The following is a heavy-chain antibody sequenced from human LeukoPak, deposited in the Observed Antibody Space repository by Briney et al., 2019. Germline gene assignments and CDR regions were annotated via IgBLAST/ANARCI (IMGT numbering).Heavy chain of an antibody. D-gene: IGHD3-22*01. J-gene: IGHJ4*02. V-gene: IGHV4-59*01. CDR2: IYYSGST. CDR3: ARVDYYDSSGLDY. CDR1: GGSISSYY. Sequence: SETLSLTCTVSGGSISSYYWSWIRQPPGKGLEWIGYIYYSGSTNYNPSLKSRVTISVDTSKNQFPLKLSSVTAADTAVYYCARVDYYDSSGLDYWGQGTLVTVSS.